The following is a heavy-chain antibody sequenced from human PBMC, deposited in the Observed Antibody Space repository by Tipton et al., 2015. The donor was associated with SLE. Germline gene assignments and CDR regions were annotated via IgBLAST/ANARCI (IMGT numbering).Heavy chain of an antibody. D-gene: IGHD3-10*01. J-gene: IGHJ4*01. V-gene: IGHV4-4*07. CDR2: IRTSGST. CDR3: ARGAKERITLVRVRPYYFDY. Sequence: LRLSCTITGGSFSSFYWSWMRQPAGKGLEWIGRIRTSGSTNYNPSLKSRVTMSLDTSKNQFFLKLSFVTAADTAVYYCARGAKERITLVRVRPYYFDYWGQGSLVTVSS. CDR1: GGSFSSFY.